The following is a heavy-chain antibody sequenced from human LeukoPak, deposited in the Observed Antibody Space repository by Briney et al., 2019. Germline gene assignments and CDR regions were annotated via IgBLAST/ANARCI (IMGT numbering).Heavy chain of an antibody. V-gene: IGHV3-21*01. CDR1: GFTFSSYT. D-gene: IGHD3-22*01. CDR3: SRDLGYVGRGLYHYFSS. CDR2: ISSSSSSI. Sequence: GGSLRLSCADSGFTFSSYTMNWVRQAPGKGLEWVSSISSSSSSIYYADSVKGRFTISRDNAKNSLYLRMNSLRAEDTAFYYLSRDLGYVGRGLYHYFSSWGQGILVTVSS. J-gene: IGHJ4*02.